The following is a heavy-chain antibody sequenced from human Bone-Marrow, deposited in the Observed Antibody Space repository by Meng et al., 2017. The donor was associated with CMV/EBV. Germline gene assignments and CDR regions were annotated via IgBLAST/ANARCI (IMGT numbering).Heavy chain of an antibody. Sequence: SETLSLTCTVSGSSISSYYWSWIRQPPGKGLEWIGYIYYSGSTNYNPSLKSRVTISVDTSKNQFSLKLSSVTAADTAVYYCARGPRYYCSSTSCYTLDNWFDPWGQGTLVTVYS. CDR1: GSSISSYY. CDR2: IYYSGST. CDR3: ARGPRYYCSSTSCYTLDNWFDP. J-gene: IGHJ5*02. V-gene: IGHV4-59*12. D-gene: IGHD2-2*02.